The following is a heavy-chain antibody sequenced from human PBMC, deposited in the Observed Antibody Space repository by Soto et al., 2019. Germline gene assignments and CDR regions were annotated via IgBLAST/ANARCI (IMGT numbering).Heavy chain of an antibody. CDR3: ARDKDGYNPDYFDY. J-gene: IGHJ4*02. CDR1: GYTFTSYG. D-gene: IGHD5-12*01. CDR2: ISAYNGNT. Sequence: ASVKVSCKASGYTFTSYGISWVRQAPGQGLEWMGWISAYNGNTNYAQKLQGRVTMTTDTSTSTAYMELRSLRSDDTAVYYCARDKDGYNPDYFDYWGQGTLVTVSS. V-gene: IGHV1-18*01.